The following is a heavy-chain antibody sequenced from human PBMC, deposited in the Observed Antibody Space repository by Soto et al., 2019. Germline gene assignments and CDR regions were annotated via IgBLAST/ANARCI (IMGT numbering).Heavy chain of an antibody. CDR1: GFTFSSYS. D-gene: IGHD2-15*01. CDR2: ISSSSSYI. J-gene: IGHJ4*02. CDR3: ARAEGNIVVVVAATEYYFDY. V-gene: IGHV3-21*01. Sequence: GGSLRLSCAASGFTFSSYSMNWVRQAPGKGLEWVSSISSSSSYIYYADSVKGRFTISRDNAKNSLYLQMNSLRAEDTAVYYCARAEGNIVVVVAATEYYFDYWGQGTLVTVSS.